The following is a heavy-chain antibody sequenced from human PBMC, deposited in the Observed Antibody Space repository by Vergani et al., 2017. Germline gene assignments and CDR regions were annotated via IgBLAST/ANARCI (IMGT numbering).Heavy chain of an antibody. V-gene: IGHV3-30*02. J-gene: IGHJ1*01. CDR2: IRYDGTKR. D-gene: IGHD3-22*01. CDR1: GFTFRIYG. CDR3: TKAGQYDSDNFHDS. Sequence: VPLLESGGGLVRPGGSLRLSCAASGFTFRIYGMHWVRQAPGKGLEWVAFIRYDGTKRFYGDSVKGRFTISRDNSQTTVFLQMNSLRADDSAVYYCTKAGQYDSDNFHDSWGQGALVTVAS.